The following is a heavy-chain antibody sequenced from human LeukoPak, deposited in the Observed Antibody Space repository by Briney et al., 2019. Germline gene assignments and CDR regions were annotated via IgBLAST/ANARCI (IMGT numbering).Heavy chain of an antibody. D-gene: IGHD3-22*01. CDR3: AKSRARREGSSGSIDY. V-gene: IGHV3-23*01. CDR2: LSGSGGAS. CDR1: GFIFTIYA. Sequence: GGSQTLSCTVSGFIFTIYAMSCVRHATGKGREWVLALSGSGGASYYADSVRGRFTISSDNSKNTLYLQMNSLRAEDTAIYYCAKSRARREGSSGSIDYWGQGNLVTVSS. J-gene: IGHJ4*02.